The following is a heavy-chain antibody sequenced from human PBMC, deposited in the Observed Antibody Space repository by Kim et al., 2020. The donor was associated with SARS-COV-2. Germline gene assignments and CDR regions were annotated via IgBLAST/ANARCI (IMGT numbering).Heavy chain of an antibody. J-gene: IGHJ5*02. Sequence: SETLSLTCAVSGGSISSSNWWSWVRQPPGKGLEWIGEIYHSGSTNYNPSLKSRVTISVDKSKNQFSLKLSSVTAADTAVYYCARVKRITIVQGVNPDPGGFDPWGQGTLVTVSS. CDR1: GGSISSSNW. V-gene: IGHV4-4*02. CDR3: ARVKRITIVQGVNPDPGGFDP. D-gene: IGHD3-10*01. CDR2: IYHSGST.